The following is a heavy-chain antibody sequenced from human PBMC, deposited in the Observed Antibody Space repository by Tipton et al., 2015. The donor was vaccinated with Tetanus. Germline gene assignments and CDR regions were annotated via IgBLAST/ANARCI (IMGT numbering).Heavy chain of an antibody. CDR2: IYSSGST. J-gene: IGHJ4*02. V-gene: IGHV4-4*07. CDR3: ARVVGAAAGTKVDY. Sequence: TLSLTCTVSGGSISSYYWSWIRQPAGKGLEWIGRIYSSGSTHYNPSLKSRVTMSLDTSKNQFSLKLNSVTAADTAVYYCARVVGAAAGTKVDYWGQGTLVTVSS. CDR1: GGSISSYY. D-gene: IGHD6-13*01.